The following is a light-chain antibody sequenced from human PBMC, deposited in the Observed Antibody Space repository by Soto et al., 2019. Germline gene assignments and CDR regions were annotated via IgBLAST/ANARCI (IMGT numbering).Light chain of an antibody. V-gene: IGKV3-15*01. J-gene: IGKJ1*01. CDR2: GAS. CDR1: QSISDT. CDR3: QQYNNWPWT. Sequence: EIVMTQSPATLSVSPGGRATLSCRASQSISDTLAWYQQKPGQAPRLLIHGASTRAPGFPARFSGGGSGTDFTLTIGSLQSEDFAVYYCQQYNNWPWTFGQGTKVDIK.